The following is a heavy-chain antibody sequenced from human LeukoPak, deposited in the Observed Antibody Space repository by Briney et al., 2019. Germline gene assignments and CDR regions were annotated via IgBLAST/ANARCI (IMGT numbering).Heavy chain of an antibody. D-gene: IGHD6-13*01. CDR1: GFTFSTYA. V-gene: IGHV3-23*01. Sequence: GGSLRLSCAASGFTFSTYAMTWDRQAPGKGLEWVSAITTSGTTYYTDSVKGRFTISRDNSKNTLYLQMDSLRAEDTAVYYCATYIAVAEDWGQGTLVTVSS. CDR3: ATYIAVAED. J-gene: IGHJ4*02. CDR2: ITTSGTT.